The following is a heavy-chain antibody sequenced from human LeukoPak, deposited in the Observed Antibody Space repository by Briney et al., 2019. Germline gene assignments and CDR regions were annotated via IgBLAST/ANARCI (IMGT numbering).Heavy chain of an antibody. CDR3: AELGITMIGGV. V-gene: IGHV3-23*01. Sequence: GGSLRLSCAASGFTFSSYGRSWVRKAPGKGLEWVSAISGSGGSKYYADSVKGRFTISRDNAKNSLYLQMNSLRAEDTAVYYCAELGITMIGGVWGKGTTVTISS. CDR2: ISGSGGSK. D-gene: IGHD3-10*02. CDR1: GFTFSSYG. J-gene: IGHJ6*04.